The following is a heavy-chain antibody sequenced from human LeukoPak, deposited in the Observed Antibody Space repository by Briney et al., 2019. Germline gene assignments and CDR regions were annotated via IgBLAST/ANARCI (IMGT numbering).Heavy chain of an antibody. D-gene: IGHD5-12*01. CDR1: GYTFTSYG. Sequence: ASVKVSCKASGYTFTSYGISWVRQAPGQGLEWMGWISAYNGNTNYAQKLQGRVTMTTDTSTSTACMELRSLRSDDTAVYYCAAVATETEGFDYWGQGTLVTVSS. J-gene: IGHJ4*02. CDR3: AAVATETEGFDY. V-gene: IGHV1-18*01. CDR2: ISAYNGNT.